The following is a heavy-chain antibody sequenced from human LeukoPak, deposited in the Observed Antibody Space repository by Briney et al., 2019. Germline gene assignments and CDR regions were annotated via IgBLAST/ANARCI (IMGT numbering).Heavy chain of an antibody. CDR1: GFTFSACP. Sequence: GGSLRLSCAASGFTFSACPFQWVRQAPGKGLEWVAAISTDAYYKYHGDSVRGRFAISRDNYMNSLYLQLNGLRAEDTAVYYCARSAIPGRWYFDLWGRGTLVTVSS. J-gene: IGHJ2*01. V-gene: IGHV3-30*09. CDR2: ISTDAYYK. CDR3: ARSAIPGRWYFDL.